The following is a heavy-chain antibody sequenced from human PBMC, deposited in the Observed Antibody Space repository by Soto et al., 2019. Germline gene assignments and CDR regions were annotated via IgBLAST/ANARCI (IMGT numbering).Heavy chain of an antibody. CDR2: ISYDGSNK. J-gene: IGHJ4*02. CDR3: ARDSSLFSRDY. D-gene: IGHD3-9*01. Sequence: PGGSLRLSCAASGFTFSSYAMHWVRQAPGKGLEWVAVISYDGSNKYYAESVKGRFTISRDNSKNTLYLQMNSLRAEDTAVYYCARDSSLFSRDYWGQGTLVAVSS. CDR1: GFTFSSYA. V-gene: IGHV3-30-3*01.